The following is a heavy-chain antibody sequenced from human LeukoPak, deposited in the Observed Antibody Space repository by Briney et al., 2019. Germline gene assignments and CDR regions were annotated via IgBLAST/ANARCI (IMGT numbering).Heavy chain of an antibody. D-gene: IGHD4-17*01. CDR3: ARVTYGSYYNYYYMDV. J-gene: IGHJ6*03. Sequence: SETLSLTCIVSGYSISSGYYWGWIRQPPGKGLEWIGSISHSGGTFYNTSLQSRVTISVDTSKNHFSLKLSSVTAADTAVYYCARVTYGSYYNYYYMDVWGKGTTVTVSS. CDR1: GYSISSGYY. CDR2: ISHSGGT. V-gene: IGHV4-38-2*02.